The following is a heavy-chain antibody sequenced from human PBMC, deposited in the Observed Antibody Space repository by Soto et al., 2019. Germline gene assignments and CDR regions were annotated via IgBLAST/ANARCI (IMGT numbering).Heavy chain of an antibody. Sequence: QVQLVESGGGVVQPGRSLRLSCAASGFIFSSYAMYWVRQAPGKGLEWVAVISYDGNNKYYADSGKGRFTISRDNFRNTLYLQMNSLRAEDSAVYYCARAGCDGGSCYTLVGLRYGMDVWGQGTTVTVSS. J-gene: IGHJ6*02. D-gene: IGHD2-15*01. CDR1: GFIFSSYA. CDR3: ARAGCDGGSCYTLVGLRYGMDV. V-gene: IGHV3-30-3*01. CDR2: ISYDGNNK.